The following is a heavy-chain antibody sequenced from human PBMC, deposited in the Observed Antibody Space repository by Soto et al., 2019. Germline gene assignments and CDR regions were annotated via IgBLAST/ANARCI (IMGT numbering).Heavy chain of an antibody. CDR1: GFTFSSYS. Sequence: VQLVESGGGLVKPGGSLRLSCAASGFTFSSYSMNWVRQAPGKGLEWVSSISSSSSYIYYADSVKGRFTISRDNAKNSLYLQMNSLRAEDTAVYYCARGGEQLVAHFDYWGQGTLVTVSS. J-gene: IGHJ4*02. CDR3: ARGGEQLVAHFDY. D-gene: IGHD6-6*01. V-gene: IGHV3-21*01. CDR2: ISSSSSYI.